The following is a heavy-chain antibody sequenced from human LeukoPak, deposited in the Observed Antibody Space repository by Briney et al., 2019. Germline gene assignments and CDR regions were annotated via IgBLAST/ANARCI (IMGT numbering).Heavy chain of an antibody. CDR3: ARDPLSRGSQYYYYMYV. CDR1: GYTVTSYG. CDR2: ISAYNGHT. J-gene: IGHJ6*03. D-gene: IGHD2-15*01. V-gene: IGHV1-18*01. Sequence: ASVKLSCKASGYTVTSYGISWVRQAPGQGLEWMGSISAYNGHTKYAQKFQGRVTITTDTSTSTAYMELSSLRSDDTAVYYCARDPLSRGSQYYYYMYVRGRG.